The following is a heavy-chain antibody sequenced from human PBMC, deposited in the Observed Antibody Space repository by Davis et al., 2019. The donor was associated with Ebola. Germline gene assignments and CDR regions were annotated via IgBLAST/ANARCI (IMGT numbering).Heavy chain of an antibody. CDR1: GFTFGDYY. V-gene: IGHV3-30-3*01. CDR3: ARWGGMDV. Sequence: GESLKISCAASGFTFGDYYMSWIRQAPGKGLEWVAVISYDGSNKYYADSVKGRFTISRDNSKNTLYLQMNSLRAEDTAVYYCARWGGMDVWGKGTTVTVSS. D-gene: IGHD3-16*01. CDR2: ISYDGSNK. J-gene: IGHJ6*04.